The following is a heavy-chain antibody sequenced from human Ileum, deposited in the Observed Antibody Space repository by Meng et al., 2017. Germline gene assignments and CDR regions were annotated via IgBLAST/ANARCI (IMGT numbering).Heavy chain of an antibody. CDR1: GDSISSGSYF. Sequence: SETLSLTCTVSGDSISSGSYFWSWIRQPAGKGPEWIGRIYTSGSTNYDPSLKSRVTISVDTSKNQFSLKLSSVTAADTAVYYCARDGYSYGYDYYGMDVWGQGTTVTVSS. D-gene: IGHD5-18*01. CDR2: IYTSGST. CDR3: ARDGYSYGYDYYGMDV. V-gene: IGHV4-61*02. J-gene: IGHJ6*02.